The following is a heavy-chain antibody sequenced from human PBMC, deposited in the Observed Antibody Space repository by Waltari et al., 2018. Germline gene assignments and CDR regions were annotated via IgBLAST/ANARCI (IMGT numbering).Heavy chain of an antibody. CDR3: AKGEQQRLDY. D-gene: IGHD6-13*01. J-gene: IGHJ4*02. CDR2: IRYDGSNK. CDR1: GFTFSSYG. Sequence: QVQLVESGGGVVQPGGSLRLSCAASGFTFSSYGMHWVRQAPGKGLEWVAFIRYDGSNKYYADSVKGRFTISRDNSKNTLYLQMNSRRAEDTAVYYCAKGEQQRLDYWGQGTLVTVSS. V-gene: IGHV3-30*02.